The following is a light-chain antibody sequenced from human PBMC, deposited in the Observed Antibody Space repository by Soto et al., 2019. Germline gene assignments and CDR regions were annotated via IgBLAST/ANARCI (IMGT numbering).Light chain of an antibody. CDR1: QDIKNY. J-gene: IGKJ4*01. CDR3: QQYDNLPLT. Sequence: DIQMTQSPSSLSASVGDRVTITCQASQDIKNYLNWYQQKSGKAPKLLIYDASDLETGVPSRFSGSGSGTDFTFTINSLQPEDIATYYCQQYDNLPLTFGGGNKVDI. CDR2: DAS. V-gene: IGKV1-33*01.